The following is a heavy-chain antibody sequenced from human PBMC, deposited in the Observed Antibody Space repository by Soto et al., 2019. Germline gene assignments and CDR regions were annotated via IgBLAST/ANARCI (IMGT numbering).Heavy chain of an antibody. CDR3: AARVRYFDWLFLY. J-gene: IGHJ4*02. D-gene: IGHD3-9*01. CDR1: GGSISSSSYY. CDR2: IYYSGST. V-gene: IGHV4-39*01. Sequence: SETLSLTCTVSGGSISSSSYYWGWTRQPPGKGLEWIGSIYYSGSTYYNPSLKSRVTISVDTSKNQFSLKLSSVTAADTAVYYCAARVRYFDWLFLYWGQGTLVTVSS.